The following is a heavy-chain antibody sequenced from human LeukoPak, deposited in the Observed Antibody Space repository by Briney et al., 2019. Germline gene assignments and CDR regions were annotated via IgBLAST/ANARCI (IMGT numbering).Heavy chain of an antibody. V-gene: IGHV3-21*03. Sequence: GGSLRLSCAASGFTFSSYSMNWVRQAPGKGLEWVSSISSSSSYIYYADSVKGRFTISRDNAKNSLYLQMNSLRAEDTAVYYCTTEDVPARDNTYYSSSGSPPFDYWGQGTLVTVSS. CDR2: ISSSSSYI. D-gene: IGHD3-10*01. J-gene: IGHJ4*02. CDR1: GFTFSSYS. CDR3: TTEDVPARDNTYYSSSGSPPFDY.